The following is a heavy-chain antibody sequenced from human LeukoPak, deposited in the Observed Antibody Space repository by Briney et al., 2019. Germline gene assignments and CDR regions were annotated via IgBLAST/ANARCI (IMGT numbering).Heavy chain of an antibody. D-gene: IGHD2-2*01. CDR3: ARNIPPASLPYFDY. CDR1: GGSISSGGYS. CDR2: IYYTGNT. Sequence: PSETLSLTCAVSGGSISSGGYSWSWIRQPPGRAMEFIAYIYYTGNTYYNPSLKSRVTISIDTSKTQFSLKVNSVTAADTAVYYCARNIPPASLPYFDYWGLGTLVTVSS. J-gene: IGHJ4*02. V-gene: IGHV4-61*08.